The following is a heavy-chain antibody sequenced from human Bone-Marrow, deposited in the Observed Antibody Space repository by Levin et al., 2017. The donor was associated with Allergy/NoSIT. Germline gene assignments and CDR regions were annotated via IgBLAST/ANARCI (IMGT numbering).Heavy chain of an antibody. J-gene: IGHJ4*02. CDR2: FTISGETT. V-gene: IGHV3-23*01. CDR1: GFTFRSYA. D-gene: IGHD1-14*01. Sequence: GGSLRLSCAASGFTFRSYAMHWVRQSPGKGLEWVSTFTISGETTYYADSVKGRFTISRDISKNTVYLQMDSLRAEDTAIYYCARGWPTCISPEDYWGQGTLVTVSS. CDR3: ARGWPTCISPEDY.